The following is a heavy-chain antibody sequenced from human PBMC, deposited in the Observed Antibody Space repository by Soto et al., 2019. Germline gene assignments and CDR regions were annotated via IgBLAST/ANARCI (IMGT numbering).Heavy chain of an antibody. J-gene: IGHJ4*02. Sequence: QVQLVESEGGLVKPGGSLRLSCAASGFTFSDYYMSWIRQAPGKGLEWLSYISGGGGSTIIYADSVKVRFTISRDNAKNSLYLRMNSLTAEDTAVYYCARVRGYYDSSGFDSWGQGTLVTVSS. CDR1: GFTFSDYY. CDR3: ARVRGYYDSSGFDS. CDR2: ISGGGGSTI. V-gene: IGHV3-11*01. D-gene: IGHD3-22*01.